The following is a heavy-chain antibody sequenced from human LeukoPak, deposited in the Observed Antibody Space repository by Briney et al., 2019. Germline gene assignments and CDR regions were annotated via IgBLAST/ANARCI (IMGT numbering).Heavy chain of an antibody. D-gene: IGHD3-22*01. Sequence: ASVKVSCKASGYTFTSYGISWVRQAPGQGLEWMGWISAYNGSTDYAQKLQGRVTMTTDTSTSTAYMELRSLRSDDTAVYYCARVYYDSSGYYYADYWGQGTLVTVSS. CDR1: GYTFTSYG. V-gene: IGHV1-18*01. J-gene: IGHJ4*02. CDR2: ISAYNGST. CDR3: ARVYYDSSGYYYADY.